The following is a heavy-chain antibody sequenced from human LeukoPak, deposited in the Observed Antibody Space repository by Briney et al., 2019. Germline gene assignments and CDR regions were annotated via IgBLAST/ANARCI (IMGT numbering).Heavy chain of an antibody. CDR2: INHSGST. Sequence: TSETLSLTCAVYGGSFSGYHWSWIRQPPGKGLEWIGEINHSGSTNYNPSLKSRVTISVDTSKNQFSLKLSSVTAADTAVYYCASGKARIAVAGRFDYWGQGTLVTVSS. CDR1: GGSFSGYH. CDR3: ASGKARIAVAGRFDY. J-gene: IGHJ4*02. D-gene: IGHD6-19*01. V-gene: IGHV4-34*01.